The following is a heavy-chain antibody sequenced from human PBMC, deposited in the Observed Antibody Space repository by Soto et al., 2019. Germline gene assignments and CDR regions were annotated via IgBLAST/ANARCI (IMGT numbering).Heavy chain of an antibody. D-gene: IGHD4-17*01. CDR1: GGSISTSD. CDR3: ARIPWADYGRIFDP. V-gene: IGHV4-59*01. J-gene: IGHJ5*02. Sequence: SETLSITCTVSGGSISTSDWTWIRQPPGKGLEWIGYIYYSGSTNYNPSLKSRVTISVDTSKNQFSLKLSSVTAADTAVYYCARIPWADYGRIFDPWGEGTLVTVSS. CDR2: IYYSGST.